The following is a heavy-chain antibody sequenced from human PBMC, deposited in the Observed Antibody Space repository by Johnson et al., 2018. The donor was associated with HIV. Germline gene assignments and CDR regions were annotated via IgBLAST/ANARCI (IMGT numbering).Heavy chain of an antibody. D-gene: IGHD6-19*01. J-gene: IGHJ3*02. CDR2: IYSGGST. Sequence: VQLVESGGGLIQPGGSLRLSCAASGFTVSSNYMSWVRQAPGKGLEWVSVIYSGGSTYYTDSVKGRFTISRDDSKNTLYLQMNSPRAEDTAVYYCVRVGRHWLPRDAFDIWGQGTMVIVSS. CDR1: GFTVSSNY. CDR3: VRVGRHWLPRDAFDI. V-gene: IGHV3-53*01.